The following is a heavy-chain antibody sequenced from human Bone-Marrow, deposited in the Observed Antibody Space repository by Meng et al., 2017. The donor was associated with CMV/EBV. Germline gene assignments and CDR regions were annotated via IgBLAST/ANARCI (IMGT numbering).Heavy chain of an antibody. Sequence: GESLKISCAASGFTFDDYGMSRVRQAPGKGLEWVSGINWSGGSTGYADSVKGRFTISRDNAKNSLYLRMNSLRAEDTALYYCSRDGFYSSRTHNLDYWGQGTLVTVSS. CDR2: INWSGGST. CDR1: GFTFDDYG. V-gene: IGHV3-20*04. D-gene: IGHD6-19*01. CDR3: SRDGFYSSRTHNLDY. J-gene: IGHJ4*02.